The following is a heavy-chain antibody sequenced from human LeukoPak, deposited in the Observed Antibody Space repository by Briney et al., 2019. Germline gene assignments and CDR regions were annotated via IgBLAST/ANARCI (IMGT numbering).Heavy chain of an antibody. V-gene: IGHV3-30*09. Sequence: PGGSLRLSCAASGFTFSSYTMRWVRQAPGKGLEWVAAISDDATYTYYAASVKGRFAISRDNSKKTLYLQMNNPTTDDTAVYYCARGTAVTALSGFWGQGTLVTVSS. CDR1: GFTFSSYT. J-gene: IGHJ4*02. D-gene: IGHD4-17*01. CDR3: ARGTAVTALSGF. CDR2: ISDDATYT.